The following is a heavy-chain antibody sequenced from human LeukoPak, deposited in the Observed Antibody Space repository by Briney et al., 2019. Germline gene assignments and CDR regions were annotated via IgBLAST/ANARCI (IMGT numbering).Heavy chain of an antibody. D-gene: IGHD5-12*01. J-gene: IGHJ5*01. CDR3: AGDHTVVTISLFDS. CDR2: ISGSGGST. V-gene: IGHV3-23*01. Sequence: PGGSLRLSCAASGFTFSSYAMSWVRQAPGKGLEWVSAISGSGGSTYYADSVKGRFTISRDNSKNQFSLQLNSVPPEGTAVYYCAGDHTVVTISLFDSWGQGTLVTVSS. CDR1: GFTFSSYA.